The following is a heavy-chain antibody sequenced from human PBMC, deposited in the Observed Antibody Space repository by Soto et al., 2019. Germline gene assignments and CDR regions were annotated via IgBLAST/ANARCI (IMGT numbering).Heavy chain of an antibody. CDR1: GFTFNSYY. J-gene: IGHJ3*02. CDR2: IRQDGSDK. V-gene: IGHV3-7*04. Sequence: EVQLVESGGGLVQPGGSLRLSCAASGFTFNSYYMTWVRQAPGKGLEWVANIRQDGSDKYYVGSVKGRFTIPRDNAKKSLYLQMNSLRAEDTAVYYCAGERGGPPTSAFDIWGQGTMVPVSS. CDR3: AGERGGPPTSAFDI. D-gene: IGHD3-16*01.